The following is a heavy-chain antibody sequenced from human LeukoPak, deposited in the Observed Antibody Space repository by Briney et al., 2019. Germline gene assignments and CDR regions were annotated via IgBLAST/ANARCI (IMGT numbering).Heavy chain of an antibody. D-gene: IGHD3-22*01. CDR3: AKDGDDSIDY. CDR2: IRYDGSTK. J-gene: IGHJ4*02. Sequence: PGGSLRLSCAASGFTVSSNYMSWVRQAPGKGLEWVAFIRYDGSTKYYTDSVKGRFTISRDNSRDTLYLQMNSLRAEDTAVYYCAKDGDDSIDYWGQGTLVTVSS. V-gene: IGHV3-30*02. CDR1: GFTVSSNY.